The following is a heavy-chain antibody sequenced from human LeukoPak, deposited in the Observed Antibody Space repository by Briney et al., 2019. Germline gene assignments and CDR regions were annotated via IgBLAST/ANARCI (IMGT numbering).Heavy chain of an antibody. CDR3: ARDGFVGAADY. J-gene: IGHJ4*02. D-gene: IGHD6-13*01. V-gene: IGHV3-7*01. CDR1: EFIFSGYW. Sequence: GGSLRLSCAASEFIFSGYWMNWVRQAPGKGLEWVANIKQDGSEKQYVDSVRGRFTISRDNAKNSLYLQMNSLRVEDTAVYYRARDGFVGAADYWGQGTLVTVSS. CDR2: IKQDGSEK.